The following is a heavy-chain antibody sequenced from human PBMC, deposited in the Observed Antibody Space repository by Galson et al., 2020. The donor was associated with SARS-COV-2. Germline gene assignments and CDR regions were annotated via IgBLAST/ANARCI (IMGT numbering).Heavy chain of an antibody. CDR1: GFTFSSYG. D-gene: IGHD3-16*01. CDR2: ISYDGSNK. V-gene: IGHV3-30*03. Sequence: GESLKLSCAASGFTFSSYGMHWVRQAPGKGLEWVAVISYDGSNKYYADYVQGRFTISRDNSKNTLYLQMNSLRAEDTAVYYCARTVGGGYYYGMDVWGQGTTFTVAS. CDR3: ARTVGGGYYYGMDV. J-gene: IGHJ6*02.